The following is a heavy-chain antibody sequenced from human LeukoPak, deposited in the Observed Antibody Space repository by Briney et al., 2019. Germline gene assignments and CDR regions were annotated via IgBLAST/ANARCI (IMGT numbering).Heavy chain of an antibody. D-gene: IGHD3-22*01. V-gene: IGHV3-23*01. Sequence: GGSLRLSCAASGFTFSSYAMSWVRQAPGKGLEWVSATSGSGGSTYYADSVKGRFTISRDNSKNTLYQQMNSLRAEDTAVYYCAKRLYYYDSSGSSPDYWGQGTLVTVSS. J-gene: IGHJ4*02. CDR2: TSGSGGST. CDR3: AKRLYYYDSSGSSPDY. CDR1: GFTFSSYA.